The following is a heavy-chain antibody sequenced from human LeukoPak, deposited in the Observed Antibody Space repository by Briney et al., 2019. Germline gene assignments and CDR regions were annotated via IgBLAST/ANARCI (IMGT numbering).Heavy chain of an antibody. D-gene: IGHD3-3*01. V-gene: IGHV4-61*01. CDR2: IYYSGST. J-gene: IGHJ6*02. CDR3: ARVGYDFWSGYSTYYYYYGMDV. Sequence: SETLSLTCTVSGGSVSSGSYYWSWIRQPPGKGLEWIGYIYYSGSTNYNPSLKSRVTISVDTSKNQFSLKLSSVTAADTAVYYCARVGYDFWSGYSTYYYYYGMDVWGQGTTVTVSS. CDR1: GGSVSSGSYY.